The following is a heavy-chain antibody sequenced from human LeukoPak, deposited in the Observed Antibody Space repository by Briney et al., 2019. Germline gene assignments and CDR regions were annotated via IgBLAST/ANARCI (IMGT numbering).Heavy chain of an antibody. D-gene: IGHD3-3*01. CDR1: GDSISSGDYY. Sequence: SETLSLTCTVSGDSISSGDYYWSWIRQPAGKGLEWIGRISSSGSTNYNPSLKSRVTISLDTSKSQFSLKVRYATAADTAVYYCARGLNDSWTGENYWGQGTLVTVSS. V-gene: IGHV4-61*02. CDR2: ISSSGST. CDR3: ARGLNDSWTGENY. J-gene: IGHJ4*02.